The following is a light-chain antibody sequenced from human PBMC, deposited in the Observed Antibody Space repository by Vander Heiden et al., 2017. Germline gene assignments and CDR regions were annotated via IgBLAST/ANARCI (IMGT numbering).Light chain of an antibody. J-gene: IGLJ1*01. V-gene: IGLV1-51*01. CDR3: GTWDSSLSSGV. CDR2: ENN. Sequence: QSVLTHPPSVSAAPGQKVTISCSGSSSNIGDNYVSWLQQLPGTAPKVLIFENNRRPSGIPDRFSGSKSGTSATLGITGLQTGDEADYYCGTWDSSLSSGVFGSGTKVTVL. CDR1: SSNIGDNY.